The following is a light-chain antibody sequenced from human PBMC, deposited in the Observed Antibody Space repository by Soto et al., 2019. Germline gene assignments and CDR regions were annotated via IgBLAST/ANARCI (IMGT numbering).Light chain of an antibody. J-gene: IGLJ1*01. V-gene: IGLV2-14*03. Sequence: QSALTQPASVSGSPGQSISIPCTGTSSDIGAFNFVSWYQQHPGKAPKVLIYGVTNRPSGVDYRFSGSKSGNTASLIISGLRPEDEADYYCSSFTSASTRLFGTGTKLTVL. CDR2: GVT. CDR3: SSFTSASTRL. CDR1: SSDIGAFNF.